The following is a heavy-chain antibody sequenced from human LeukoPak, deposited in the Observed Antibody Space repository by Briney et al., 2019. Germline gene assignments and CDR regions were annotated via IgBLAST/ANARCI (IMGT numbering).Heavy chain of an antibody. J-gene: IGHJ4*02. CDR2: INTSGSST. D-gene: IGHD1-14*01. Sequence: PGGSLRLSCAASGFTFSDYWMHWVRQVPGKGLVWVSRINTSGSSTTYADYVKGRFTISRDNAKNTLYLQTDSLRAEDTGVYYCARSNHADDFWGQGTLVTVSS. CDR3: ARSNHADDF. V-gene: IGHV3-74*03. CDR1: GFTFSDYW.